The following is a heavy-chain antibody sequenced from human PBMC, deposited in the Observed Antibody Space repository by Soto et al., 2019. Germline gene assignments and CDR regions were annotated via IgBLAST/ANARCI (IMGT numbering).Heavy chain of an antibody. J-gene: IGHJ6*02. CDR1: GYTFTSYA. CDR2: INTNTGNP. CDR3: ARDQGGYDLLSYYYYYYYGMDV. D-gene: IGHD5-12*01. V-gene: IGHV7-4-1*01. Sequence: GASVKVSCKASGYTFTSYAMNWVRQAPGQGLQWMGWINTNTGNPTYAQGFTGRFVFSLDTSVSTAYLQICSLKAEDTAVYYCARDQGGYDLLSYYYYYYYGMDVWGQGTTVTVSS.